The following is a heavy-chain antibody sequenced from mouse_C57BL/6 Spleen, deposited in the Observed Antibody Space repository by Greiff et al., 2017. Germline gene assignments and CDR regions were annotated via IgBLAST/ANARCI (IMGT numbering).Heavy chain of an antibody. CDR3: AIQGKGRFAY. Sequence: EVMLVESGGDLVKPGGSLKLSCAASGFTFSSYGMSWVRQTPDKRLEWVATISSGGSYTYYPDSVKGRFTISRDNAKNTLYLQMSSLKSDDTAMYYCAIQGKGRFAYWGQGTLVTVSA. CDR1: GFTFSSYG. V-gene: IGHV5-6*01. D-gene: IGHD3-3*01. J-gene: IGHJ3*01. CDR2: ISSGGSYT.